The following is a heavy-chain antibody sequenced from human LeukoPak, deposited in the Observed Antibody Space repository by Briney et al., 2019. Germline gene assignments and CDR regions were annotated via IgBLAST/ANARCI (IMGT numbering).Heavy chain of an antibody. J-gene: IGHJ4*02. D-gene: IGHD3-10*01. V-gene: IGHV4-34*01. CDR1: GGSFSGFY. CDR3: ARGRKGGSAL. Sequence: ASETLSLTCDVYGGSFSGFYWNWIRQPPGKGLEWIGEIDHSGSTNYNPSLKSRVTISLDRANNQFSLKWSSVTAADTAFYYCARGRKGGSALWGQGTLVTVSS. CDR2: IDHSGST.